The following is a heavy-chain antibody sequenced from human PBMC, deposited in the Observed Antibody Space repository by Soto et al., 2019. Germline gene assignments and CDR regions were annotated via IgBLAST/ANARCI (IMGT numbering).Heavy chain of an antibody. V-gene: IGHV3-23*01. CDR3: AKRSSSSTFDY. D-gene: IGHD6-6*01. CDR2: ISGSDDST. CDR1: GFTVSSYA. J-gene: IGHJ4*02. Sequence: GSLRLSCAASGFTVSSYAMSWFRQAPGKGLEWVSVISGSDDSTYYADSVKGRFTISRDNSKNTLYLQMNSLRAEDTAVYYCAKRSSSSTFDYWGQGTLVTVSS.